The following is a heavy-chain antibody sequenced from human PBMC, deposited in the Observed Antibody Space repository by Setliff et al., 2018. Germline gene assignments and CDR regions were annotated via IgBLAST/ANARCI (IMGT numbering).Heavy chain of an antibody. J-gene: IGHJ4*02. D-gene: IGHD6-19*01. CDR3: ARGRGWYRASGTGLDY. CDR2: INHSGST. V-gene: IGHV4-34*01. Sequence: SETLSLTCAVYGGSFSTYYWIWIRQPPGKGLEWIGEINHSGSTNYNPSLKSRVTISVDTSKNQFSLKLSSVTAADTAVYYCARGRGWYRASGTGLDYRGQGTLVTVSS. CDR1: GGSFSTYY.